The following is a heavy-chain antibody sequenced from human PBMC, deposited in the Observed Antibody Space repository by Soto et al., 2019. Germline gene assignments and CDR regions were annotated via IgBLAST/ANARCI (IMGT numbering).Heavy chain of an antibody. CDR2: ISAYNGNT. J-gene: IGHJ5*02. CDR3: ARDPGPSSWYLIRFDP. V-gene: IGHV1-18*01. CDR1: GYTFTSYG. D-gene: IGHD6-13*01. Sequence: ASVKVSCKASGYTFTSYGISWLRQAPGQGLEWMGWISAYNGNTNYAQKLQGRVTMTTDTSTSTAYMELRSLRSDDTAVYYCARDPGPSSWYLIRFDPWGQGTLVTVSS.